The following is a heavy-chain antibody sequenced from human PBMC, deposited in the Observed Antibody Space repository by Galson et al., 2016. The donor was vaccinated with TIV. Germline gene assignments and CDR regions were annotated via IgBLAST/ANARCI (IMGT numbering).Heavy chain of an antibody. V-gene: IGHV3-48*04. D-gene: IGHD6-19*01. J-gene: IGHJ5*02. Sequence: SLRLSCAASGFTFSSYSMTWVRQAPGKGPEWVSYISDSSDTIYYGDSVKGRFTISRDNAKNSVYLQMNNLRTEDTGVYDCARDKERSGWYFWFDPWGQGTLVTVSA. CDR1: GFTFSSYS. CDR3: ARDKERSGWYFWFDP. CDR2: ISDSSDTI.